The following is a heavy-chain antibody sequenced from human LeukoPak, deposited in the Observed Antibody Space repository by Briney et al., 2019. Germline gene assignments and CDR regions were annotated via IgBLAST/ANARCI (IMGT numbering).Heavy chain of an antibody. J-gene: IGHJ4*02. CDR1: GLTFTNAW. CDR3: TTLSYVGGY. D-gene: IGHD3-10*02. CDR2: SKSQTDGGTT. V-gene: IGHV3-15*01. Sequence: PGESLRLSCAASGLTFTNAWMSWVRQAPGKGLEWIGRSKSQTDGGTTDYAAPVKGRFTISRDDSKTTVYLQMNSLKTEDTAVYYCTTLSYVGGYWGQGTLVTVSS.